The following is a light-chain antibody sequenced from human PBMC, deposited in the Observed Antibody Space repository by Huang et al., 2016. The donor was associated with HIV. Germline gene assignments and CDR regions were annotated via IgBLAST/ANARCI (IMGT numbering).Light chain of an antibody. CDR1: QSLSSY. CDR2: DAS. V-gene: IGKV3-11*01. CDR3: QQRSNWPRLT. Sequence: EIVLTQSPATLSLSPGERATLSCRASQSLSSYLAWYQQKPGQAPRLLIYDASTRATGIPARFSGSGSGTDFTLTISNLEPEDFAVYYCQQRSNWPRLTFGGGTKVEIK. J-gene: IGKJ4*01.